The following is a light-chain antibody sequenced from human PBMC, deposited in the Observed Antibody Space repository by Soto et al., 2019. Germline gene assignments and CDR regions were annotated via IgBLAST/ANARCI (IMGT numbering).Light chain of an antibody. CDR2: GIS. CDR1: QSVRNN. CDR3: QQHSSWPLT. Sequence: EIVMTQSPATLSVSPGERATLSCRASQSVRNNYLAWYQQKPGQAPRLLIYGISTRATGIPARFSGSGSGTEFTLTISSLQSEDFAVYYCQQHSSWPLTFGQGTKVEIK. J-gene: IGKJ2*01. V-gene: IGKV3-15*01.